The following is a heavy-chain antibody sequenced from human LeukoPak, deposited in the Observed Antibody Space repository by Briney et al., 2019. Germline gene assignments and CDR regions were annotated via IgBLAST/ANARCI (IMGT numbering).Heavy chain of an antibody. Sequence: GGSLRLSCAASGFTFSSYGMHWVRQAPGKGLEWVAVIWYDGSNKYYADSVKGRFTISRDNSKKTLYLQMNSLRAEDTAVYYCARSGIAAAGTSNYKYYFDYWGQGTLVTVSS. V-gene: IGHV3-33*01. D-gene: IGHD6-13*01. CDR3: ARSGIAAAGTSNYKYYFDY. J-gene: IGHJ4*02. CDR2: IWYDGSNK. CDR1: GFTFSSYG.